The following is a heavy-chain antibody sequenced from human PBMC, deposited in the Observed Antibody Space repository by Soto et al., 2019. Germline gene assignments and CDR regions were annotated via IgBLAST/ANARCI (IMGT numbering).Heavy chain of an antibody. D-gene: IGHD3-22*01. CDR1: GGSISSSSYY. J-gene: IGHJ4*02. V-gene: IGHV4-39*01. CDR2: IYYSGST. CDR3: ARRNEEGHYYDSSGYYKY. Sequence: SETLSLTCTVSGGSISSSSYYWGWIRQPPGKGLEWIGSIYYSGSTYYNPSLKSRVTISVDTSKNQFSLKLSSVTAADTAVYYCARRNEEGHYYDSSGYYKYWGQGTLVTVSS.